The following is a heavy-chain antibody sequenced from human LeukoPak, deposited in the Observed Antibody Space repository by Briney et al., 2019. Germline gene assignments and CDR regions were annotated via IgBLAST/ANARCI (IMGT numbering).Heavy chain of an antibody. V-gene: IGHV3-30*02. D-gene: IGHD1-26*01. J-gene: IGHJ3*02. CDR2: IRYDGSNK. CDR3: AKLNRIVGAFGAFDI. Sequence: PGGSLRLSXAASGFTFSSYGMHWVRQAPGKGLEWVAFIRYDGSNKYYADSVKGRFTISRDNSKNTLYLQMNSLRAEDTAVYYCAKLNRIVGAFGAFDIWGQGTMVTVSS. CDR1: GFTFSSYG.